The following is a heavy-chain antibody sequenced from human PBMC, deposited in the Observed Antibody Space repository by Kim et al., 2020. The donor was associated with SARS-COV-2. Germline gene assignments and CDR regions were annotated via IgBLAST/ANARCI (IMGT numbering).Heavy chain of an antibody. Sequence: TYSADAVKGRFPISRDTSKYIVYLEMNYLGAEDTAVYYCARRDSSSWYDSWGQGTLVTVSS. J-gene: IGHJ5*01. CDR3: ARRDSSSWYDS. D-gene: IGHD6-13*01. V-gene: IGHV3-53*01. CDR2: T.